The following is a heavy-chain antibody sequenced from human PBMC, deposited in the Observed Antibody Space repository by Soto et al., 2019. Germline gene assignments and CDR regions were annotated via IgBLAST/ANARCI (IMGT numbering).Heavy chain of an antibody. V-gene: IGHV1-69*13. D-gene: IGHD6-6*01. J-gene: IGHJ6*02. CDR2: IIPIFGTA. CDR1: VGTLNSNA. CDR3: ARDGPGGMYSSSSGYYYYGMDV. Sequence: GASVKVCCKASVGTLNSNASSWVRQDKGQGLEWMGGIIPIFGTANYAQKFQGRVTITADESTSTAYMELSSLRSEDTAVYYCARDGPGGMYSSSSGYYYYGMDVWGQGTTVTVSS.